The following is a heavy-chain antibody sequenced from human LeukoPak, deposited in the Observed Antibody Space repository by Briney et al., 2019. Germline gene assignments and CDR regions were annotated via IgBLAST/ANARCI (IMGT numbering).Heavy chain of an antibody. CDR1: GDSFSSNSAA. CDR3: AKGGGYASFDS. Sequence: SQTLSLTCAISGDSFSSNSAAWNWLRQSPSRGLEWLVRTYYRYKWYNDYAVSVKSRISINPDPSKHQFSLQLNSVTPENTAVYYCAKGGGYASFDSWGQGTLVTVSS. D-gene: IGHD5-12*01. CDR2: TYYRYKWYN. J-gene: IGHJ4*02. V-gene: IGHV6-1*01.